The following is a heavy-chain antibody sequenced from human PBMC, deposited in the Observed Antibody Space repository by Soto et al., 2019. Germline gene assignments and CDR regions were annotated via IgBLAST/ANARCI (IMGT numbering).Heavy chain of an antibody. CDR3: ARDAHYCTNGVCYTAGYYYYGMDV. J-gene: IGHJ6*02. Sequence: ASVKVSCKASGYTFTSYGISWVRQAPGQGLEWMGWISAYNGNTNYAQKLQGRVTMTTGTSTSTAYMELRSLRSDDTAVYYCARDAHYCTNGVCYTAGYYYYGMDVWGQGTTVTVSS. D-gene: IGHD2-8*01. V-gene: IGHV1-18*04. CDR2: ISAYNGNT. CDR1: GYTFTSYG.